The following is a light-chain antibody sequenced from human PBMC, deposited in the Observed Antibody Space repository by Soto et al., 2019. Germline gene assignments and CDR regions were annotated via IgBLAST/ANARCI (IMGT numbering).Light chain of an antibody. V-gene: IGKV3-20*01. CDR3: QQYGSSLTWT. CDR1: KSVSSSY. Sequence: EIVLTQSPGTLSLSPGERATLSCRASKSVSSSYLAWYQQKPGQAPRLLIYGASIRATGIPDRFSGSGSGTDFTLTISRLEPEDFAVYYCQQYGSSLTWTFGQGTKVEIK. CDR2: GAS. J-gene: IGKJ1*01.